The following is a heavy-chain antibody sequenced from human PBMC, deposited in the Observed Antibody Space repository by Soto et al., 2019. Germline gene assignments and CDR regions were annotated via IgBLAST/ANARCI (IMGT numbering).Heavy chain of an antibody. D-gene: IGHD3-10*01. Sequence: GGSLRLSCAASGFTFSSYAMSWVRQAPGKGLEWVSAISGIGASSFYADSVKGRFTISRDNSKSMLYLQMNSLRTEDTAVYYCAKITDNYGSDFWGQGSLVTVSS. CDR3: AKITDNYGSDF. CDR1: GFTFSSYA. CDR2: ISGIGASS. V-gene: IGHV3-23*01. J-gene: IGHJ4*02.